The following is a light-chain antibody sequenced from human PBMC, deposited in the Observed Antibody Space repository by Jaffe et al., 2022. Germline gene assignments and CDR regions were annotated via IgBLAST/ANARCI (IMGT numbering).Light chain of an antibody. CDR2: WAS. J-gene: IGKJ4*01. CDR3: QQYYNTPLT. V-gene: IGKV4-1*01. CDR1: QSILYSSNNMNY. Sequence: DIVMTQSPDSLAVSLGERATINCKSSQSILYSSNNMNYLAWYQQKPGQPPKVVVYWASTRESGVPDRFSGSGSGTDFTLTISNLQAEDVAVYYCQQYYNTPLTFGGGTKVEIK.